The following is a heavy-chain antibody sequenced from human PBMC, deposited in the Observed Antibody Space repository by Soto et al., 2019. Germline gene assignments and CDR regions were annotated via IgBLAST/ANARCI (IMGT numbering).Heavy chain of an antibody. V-gene: IGHV4-39*02. J-gene: IGHJ4*02. CDR3: ARRPLVRGIIPYYFDY. CDR2: VYYSGSA. D-gene: IGHD3-10*01. Sequence: QLQLLESGPGLVKPSETLSLTCTVSGGSVSNNSYYWGWIRQPPGKRLEWIGSVYYSGSAYYNPSPKSRLTISVDTSMNHLSLKLSSVTAADTAIYYCARRPLVRGIIPYYFDYWGQGTLVTVSS. CDR1: GGSVSNNSYY.